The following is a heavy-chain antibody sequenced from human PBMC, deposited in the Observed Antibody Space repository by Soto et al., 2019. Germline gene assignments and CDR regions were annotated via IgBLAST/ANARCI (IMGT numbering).Heavy chain of an antibody. CDR2: IYHSGST. V-gene: IGHV4-30-2*01. CDR3: ARAPVDTAMVYFDY. J-gene: IGHJ4*02. D-gene: IGHD5-18*01. CDR1: GGSISSGGYS. Sequence: PSETLSLTCAVSGGSISSGGYSWSWIRQPPGKGLEWIGYIYHSGSTYYNPSLKSRVTISVDRSKNQFSLKLSSVTAADTAVYYCARAPVDTAMVYFDYWGQGTLVTAPQ.